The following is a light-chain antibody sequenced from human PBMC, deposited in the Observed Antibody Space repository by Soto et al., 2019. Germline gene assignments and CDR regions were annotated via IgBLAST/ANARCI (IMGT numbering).Light chain of an antibody. CDR2: AAS. CDR3: QQSYSTTWT. V-gene: IGKV1-39*01. Sequence: DIQMTQSPSSLSASVGDRVTITCLASQGISTYLNWYQQKPGKAPKLLIYAASSLQSGVPSRFSGSGSETDFTLTISSLQPEHFATYSCQQSYSTTWTFGQGTKVDIK. CDR1: QGISTY. J-gene: IGKJ1*01.